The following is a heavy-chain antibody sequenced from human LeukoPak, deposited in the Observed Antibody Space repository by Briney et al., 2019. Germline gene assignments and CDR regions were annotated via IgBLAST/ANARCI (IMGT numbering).Heavy chain of an antibody. Sequence: SETLSLTCAVYGGPFSGYYWSWLRQPPGKGLEWIGEINHSGSTNYNPSLKSRVTISVDKSKNQFSLKLSSVTAADTAVYYCARAIVGEAPYGSGSYYRTNWFDPWGQGTLVTVSS. CDR1: GGPFSGYY. D-gene: IGHD3-10*01. J-gene: IGHJ5*02. CDR2: INHSGST. CDR3: ARAIVGEAPYGSGSYYRTNWFDP. V-gene: IGHV4-34*01.